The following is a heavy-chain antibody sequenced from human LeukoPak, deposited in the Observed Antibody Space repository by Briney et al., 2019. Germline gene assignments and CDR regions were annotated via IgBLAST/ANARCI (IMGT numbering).Heavy chain of an antibody. CDR1: GGSISSYH. CDR2: IYYSGST. CDR3: ARDGNDNPFDY. V-gene: IGHV4-59*01. J-gene: IGHJ4*02. D-gene: IGHD3-22*01. Sequence: SETLSLTCTVSGGSISSYHWSWIRQPPGKGLEWIGYIYYSGSTNYNPSLKSRVTISVDTSKNQFSLKLSSVTAADTAVYYCARDGNDNPFDYWGQGTLVTVSS.